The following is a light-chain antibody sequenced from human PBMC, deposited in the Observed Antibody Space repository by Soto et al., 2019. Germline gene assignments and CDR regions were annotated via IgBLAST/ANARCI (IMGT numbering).Light chain of an antibody. V-gene: IGLV2-14*01. J-gene: IGLJ1*01. CDR1: SSDIGAYNS. Sequence: QSALTQPASVSGSPGQSITISCTGTSSDIGAYNSVSGYQQHPGKAPKLMIYEVSNRPSGVSNRFSASKSGNTASLTISGLQAEDEADYYCSSRTPSNPYVFGTGSKLTV. CDR3: SSRTPSNPYV. CDR2: EVS.